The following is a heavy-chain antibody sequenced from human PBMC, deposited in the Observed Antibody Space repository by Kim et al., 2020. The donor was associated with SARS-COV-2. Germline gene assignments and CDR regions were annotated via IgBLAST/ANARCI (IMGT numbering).Heavy chain of an antibody. CDR3: ARGYYDSSGYYVFDY. J-gene: IGHJ4*02. CDR1: GGSFSGYY. Sequence: SETLSLTCAVYGGSFSGYYWSWIRQPPGKGLEWIGEINHSGSTNYNPSLKSRVTISVDTSKNQFSLKLSSVTAADTAVYYCARGYYDSSGYYVFDYWGQG. V-gene: IGHV4-34*01. CDR2: INHSGST. D-gene: IGHD3-22*01.